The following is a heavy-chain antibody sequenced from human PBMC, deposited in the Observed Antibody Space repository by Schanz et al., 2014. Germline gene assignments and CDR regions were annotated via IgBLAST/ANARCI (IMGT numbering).Heavy chain of an antibody. CDR1: GFTFSSYS. D-gene: IGHD2-15*01. J-gene: IGHJ6*02. CDR2: ISSSSSTR. CDR3: ARDFLLEQLGYSHYYYAMDV. Sequence: EVQLVESGGGLVQPGGSLRLSCAASGFTFSSYSMNWVRQAPGKGLEWVSYISSSSSTRYYADSVKGRFTISRDNAKNSLFLQMISLIAEDTAVYYCARDFLLEQLGYSHYYYAMDVWGQGTTVTVSS. V-gene: IGHV3-48*01.